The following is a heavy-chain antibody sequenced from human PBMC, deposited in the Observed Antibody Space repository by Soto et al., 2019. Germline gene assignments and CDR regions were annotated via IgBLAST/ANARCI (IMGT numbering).Heavy chain of an antibody. J-gene: IGHJ3*02. CDR1: GFTFSSYS. D-gene: IGHD3-3*01. Sequence: GGSLRLSCAASGFTFSSYSMNWVRQAPGKGLEWISYISSSSSTTYYADSVKGRFTISRDNAKNSLYLQMNSLRAEDTAVYYCARTDSFLNAFDIWGQGTMVTVS. V-gene: IGHV3-48*01. CDR2: ISSSSSTT. CDR3: ARTDSFLNAFDI.